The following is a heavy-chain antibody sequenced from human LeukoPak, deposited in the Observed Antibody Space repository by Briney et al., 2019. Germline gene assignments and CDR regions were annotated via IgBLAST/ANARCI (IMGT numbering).Heavy chain of an antibody. Sequence: GRSLRLSCAASGFTFSSYAMHWVRQAPGKGLEWVAVISYDGSNKYYADSVKGRFTISRDNSKNTLYLQMNSLRAEDTAVYYCARDSIQAYCSGGSCYYYYYGMDVWGQGTTVTASS. D-gene: IGHD2-15*01. CDR2: ISYDGSNK. V-gene: IGHV3-30*04. J-gene: IGHJ6*02. CDR1: GFTFSSYA. CDR3: ARDSIQAYCSGGSCYYYYYGMDV.